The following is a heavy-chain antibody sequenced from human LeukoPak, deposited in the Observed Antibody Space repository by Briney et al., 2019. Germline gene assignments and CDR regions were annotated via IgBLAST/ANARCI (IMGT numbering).Heavy chain of an antibody. CDR3: ARDFYSSGRYRGDY. D-gene: IGHD6-19*01. J-gene: IGHJ4*02. V-gene: IGHV6-1*01. Sequence: SQTLSLTCAISGDSVSSNNSAWNWIRQSPSRGLEWLGRAYYRSKWYIDYATSVKSRISINPDTSKNQFSLQLNSVTPEDTAVYYCARDFYSSGRYRGDYWGQGTLVTVSS. CDR2: AYYRSKWYI. CDR1: GDSVSSNNSA.